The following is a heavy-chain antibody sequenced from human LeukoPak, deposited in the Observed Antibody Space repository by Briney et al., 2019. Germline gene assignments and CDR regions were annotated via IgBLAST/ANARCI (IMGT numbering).Heavy chain of an antibody. J-gene: IGHJ4*02. Sequence: PGGSLRLSCAASGFTFSNYGMNWVRQAPGKGLEWVSSISSSSSSIYYADSLKGRFTISRDNAKTSLYLQMNSLRAEDTAVYYCARLADYGNYGPREYPDFWGQGTLVTVSS. CDR2: ISSSSSSI. V-gene: IGHV3-21*01. CDR3: ARLADYGNYGPREYPDF. CDR1: GFTFSNYG. D-gene: IGHD4-11*01.